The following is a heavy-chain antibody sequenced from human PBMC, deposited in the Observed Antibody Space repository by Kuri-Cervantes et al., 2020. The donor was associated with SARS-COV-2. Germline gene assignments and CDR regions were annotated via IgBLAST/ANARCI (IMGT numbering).Heavy chain of an antibody. V-gene: IGHV4-4*02. D-gene: IGHD6-13*01. J-gene: IGHJ4*02. CDR3: ARGIVPASVCFDY. CDR1: GGSISSSNW. CDR2: IYHSGST. Sequence: SETLSLTCAVSGGSISSSNWWSWVRQPPGKGLEWIGEIYHSGSTNYNPSLKSRVTISLDTSKKQFSLTLISVTAADTAVYFCARGIVPASVCFDYWGQGNLVTVSS.